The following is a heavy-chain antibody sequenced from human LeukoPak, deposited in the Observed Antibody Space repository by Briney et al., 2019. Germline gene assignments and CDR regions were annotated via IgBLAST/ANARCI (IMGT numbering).Heavy chain of an antibody. V-gene: IGHV3-21*01. CDR1: GFTFSSYS. D-gene: IGHD2-21*02. CDR2: ISSSSSYI. Sequence: GGSLRLSCAGSGFTFSSYSMNWVRQAPGKGLEWVSSISSSSSYIYYADSVKGRFTISRDNAKNSLYLQMNSLRAEDTAVYYCARDFHCGGDCYAFDYWGQGTLVTVSS. J-gene: IGHJ4*02. CDR3: ARDFHCGGDCYAFDY.